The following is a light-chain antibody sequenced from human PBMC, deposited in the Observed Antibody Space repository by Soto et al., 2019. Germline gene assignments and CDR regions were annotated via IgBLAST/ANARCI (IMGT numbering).Light chain of an antibody. Sequence: DLVMTQSPVSLPVTPGEPASISCRSHQSLLHSNGYNYLDWYLQKPGQSPQLLIYLGSNRASGVXDXXSGSGSGTDFTLKISRVEAEDVGVYYCMQALQTPPTFGQGTKVEIK. CDR1: QSLLHSNGYNY. CDR3: MQALQTPPT. J-gene: IGKJ1*01. CDR2: LGS. V-gene: IGKV2-28*01.